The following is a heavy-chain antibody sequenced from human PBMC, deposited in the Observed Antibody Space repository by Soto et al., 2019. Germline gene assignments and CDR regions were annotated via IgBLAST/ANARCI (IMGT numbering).Heavy chain of an antibody. J-gene: IGHJ4*02. D-gene: IGHD5-12*01. V-gene: IGHV3-30-3*02. CDR3: ARLQGYSYGSDIAADY. CDR1: GLTFSNYA. CDR2: ILYDGSKK. Sequence: PGGSLRLSCAASGLTFSNYAMHWVRQAPGKGLEWVAVILYDGSKKYYADSVKGRFTISRDNSNNTLFLQMSNLRREDTALYYCARLQGYSYGSDIAADYWGQGTPVTVST.